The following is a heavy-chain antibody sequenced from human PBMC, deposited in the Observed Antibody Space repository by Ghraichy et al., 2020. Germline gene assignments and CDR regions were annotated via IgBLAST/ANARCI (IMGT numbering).Heavy chain of an antibody. CDR2: IYYSGST. CDR1: GGSISSYY. J-gene: IGHJ3*02. CDR3: ARVFTYGVWSGYVDAFDI. V-gene: IGHV4-59*01. D-gene: IGHD3-3*01. Sequence: SETLSLTCTVSGGSISSYYWSWIRQPPGKGLEWIGYIYYSGSTNYNPSLKSRVTISVDTSKNQFSLKLSSVTAADTAVYYCARVFTYGVWSGYVDAFDIWGQGTMVTVSS.